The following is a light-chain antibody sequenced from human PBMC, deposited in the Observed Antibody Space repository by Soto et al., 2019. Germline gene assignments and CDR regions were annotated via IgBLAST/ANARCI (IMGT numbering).Light chain of an antibody. V-gene: IGKV1-9*01. CDR2: AVS. J-gene: IGKJ5*01. CDR1: QGLSGY. Sequence: IQLTQSPSSLSASVGDRVTITCRASQGLSGYLAWYQQKPGKAAKLLMYAVSTLQSGVPSRFSGSGSGPDFTLTISDLQPEDFATYYCQQLNAYPITFGQGTRLEIK. CDR3: QQLNAYPIT.